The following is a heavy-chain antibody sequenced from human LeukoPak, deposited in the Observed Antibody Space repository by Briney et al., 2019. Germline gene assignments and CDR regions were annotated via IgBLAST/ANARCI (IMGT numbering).Heavy chain of an antibody. CDR2: ISGGGGGT. V-gene: IGHV3-23*01. CDR1: GFTFSSYA. D-gene: IGHD1-26*01. J-gene: IGHJ4*02. CDR3: AKDLGIVGGGSDY. Sequence: GGSLRLSCAASGFTFSSYAMNRVRQAPGKGLEWVSAISGGGGGTYYADSVKGRFTISRDNSKNTLYLQMNSLRAEDTAVYYCAKDLGIVGGGSDYWGQGTLVTVSS.